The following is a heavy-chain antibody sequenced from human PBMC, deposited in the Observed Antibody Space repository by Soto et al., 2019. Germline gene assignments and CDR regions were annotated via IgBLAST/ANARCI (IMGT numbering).Heavy chain of an antibody. CDR1: GYTFTSYN. Sequence: ASVKVSCKASGYTFTSYNIDWVRQATGQGLEWMGWMNPNTGDTGYAQKFQGRVTMTRDTSIDTAYMELSSLTSEDAAVYYCARMQKLSGSEIAWFDPWGQGTLVTVSS. V-gene: IGHV1-8*02. J-gene: IGHJ5*02. D-gene: IGHD3-22*01. CDR3: ARMQKLSGSEIAWFDP. CDR2: MNPNTGDT.